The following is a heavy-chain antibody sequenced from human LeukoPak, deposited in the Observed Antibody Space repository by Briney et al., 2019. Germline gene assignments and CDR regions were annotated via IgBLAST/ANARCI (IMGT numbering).Heavy chain of an antibody. J-gene: IGHJ4*02. Sequence: PGGSLRLSCAASGFTFSSYAMSWVRQVPGKGLEWVANLKQDGSEKYYVDSVKGRFTISRDNANNSLYLQMNSLRAEDTAVYYCARGGDYLDYWGQGTLVTVSS. CDR2: LKQDGSEK. V-gene: IGHV3-7*05. CDR1: GFTFSSYA. CDR3: ARGGDYLDY.